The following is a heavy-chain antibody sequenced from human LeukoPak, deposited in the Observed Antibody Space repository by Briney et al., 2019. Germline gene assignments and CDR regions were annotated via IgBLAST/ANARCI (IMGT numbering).Heavy chain of an antibody. D-gene: IGHD2-2*01. J-gene: IGHJ6*03. CDR3: ASVSASYYYYYYYMDV. CDR2: ISGSGGST. V-gene: IGHV3-23*01. CDR1: GFTFSSYA. Sequence: GGSLRLSCAASGFTFSSYAMSWVRQAPGKGLEWVSAISGSGGSTYYADSVKGRFTISRDNSKNTLYLQMNSLRAEDTAVYYCASVSASYYYYYYYMDVWGKGTTVTVSS.